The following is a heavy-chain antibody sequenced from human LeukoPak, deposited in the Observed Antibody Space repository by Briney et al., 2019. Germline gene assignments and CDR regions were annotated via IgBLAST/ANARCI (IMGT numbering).Heavy chain of an antibody. Sequence: GSSVKVSCKASGGTFSSYAISWVRQAPGQGLEWMGGIIPIFGTANYAQKFQGRVTITTDESTSTAYMELSSLRSEDTAVYYCASTASKAKRPGNYHFDYWGQGTLVTVSS. CDR2: IIPIFGTA. D-gene: IGHD1-1*01. CDR1: GGTFSSYA. J-gene: IGHJ4*02. V-gene: IGHV1-69*05. CDR3: ASTASKAKRPGNYHFDY.